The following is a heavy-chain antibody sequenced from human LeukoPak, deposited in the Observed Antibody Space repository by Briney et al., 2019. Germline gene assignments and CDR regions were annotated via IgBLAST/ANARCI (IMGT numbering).Heavy chain of an antibody. CDR1: GYSFTSYW. Sequence: GESLKISCKGSGYSFTSYWIGWVRQMPGKGLEWMGIIYPGDSDTRYSPSFQGQVTISADKSISTAYLQWSSLKASDTAMYYRARLLGPYCSSTSCYEYFDYWGQGTLVTVSS. V-gene: IGHV5-51*01. D-gene: IGHD2-2*01. J-gene: IGHJ4*02. CDR3: ARLLGPYCSSTSCYEYFDY. CDR2: IYPGDSDT.